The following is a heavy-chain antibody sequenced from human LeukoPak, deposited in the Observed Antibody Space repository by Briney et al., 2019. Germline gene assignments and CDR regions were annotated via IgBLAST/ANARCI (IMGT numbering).Heavy chain of an antibody. D-gene: IGHD5-18*01. V-gene: IGHV1-2*02. CDR1: GYTFTGYY. J-gene: IGHJ5*02. CDR2: INPNSGGT. CDR3: AGYLYSYGVRNEYENWFDP. Sequence: GASVKVSCKASGYTFTGYYMHWVRQAPGQGLEWMGWINPNSGGTNYAQKFQGRVTMTRDTSISTAYMELSRLRSDDTAVYYCAGYLYSYGVRNEYENWFDPWGQGTLVTVSS.